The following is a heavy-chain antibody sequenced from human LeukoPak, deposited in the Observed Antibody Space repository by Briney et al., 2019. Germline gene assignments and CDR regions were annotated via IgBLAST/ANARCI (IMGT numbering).Heavy chain of an antibody. CDR2: IIPIFGTA. CDR3: ARDTYYYGSGSYYNTDY. CDR1: GGTFSSYA. J-gene: IGHJ4*02. Sequence: SVKVSCKASGGTFSSYAISWVRQAPGQGLEWMGGIIPIFGTANYAQKFQGRVTITADESTSTAYMELSSLRSEDTAVYYCARDTYYYGSGSYYNTDYWGRGTLVTVSS. V-gene: IGHV1-69*13. D-gene: IGHD3-10*01.